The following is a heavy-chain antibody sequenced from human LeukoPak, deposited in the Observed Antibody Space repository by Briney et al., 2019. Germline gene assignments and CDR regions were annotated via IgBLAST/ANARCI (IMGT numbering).Heavy chain of an antibody. CDR1: GFTFSSYS. V-gene: IGHV3-48*02. Sequence: GGSLRLSCAASGFTFSSYSMNWVRQDPGKGLEWVSHITASGTAMFYADSVKGRFTISRDNAKNSLYLQMNSLRDEDTAVYYCASSGSYRFDYWGQGTLVTVSS. J-gene: IGHJ4*02. D-gene: IGHD1-26*01. CDR3: ASSGSYRFDY. CDR2: ITASGTAM.